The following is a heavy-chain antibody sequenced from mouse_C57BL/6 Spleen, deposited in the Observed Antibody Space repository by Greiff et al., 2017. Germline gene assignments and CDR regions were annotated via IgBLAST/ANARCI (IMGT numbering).Heavy chain of an antibody. D-gene: IGHD1-1*01. Sequence: VQLQQSGPELVKPGASVKMSCKASGYTFTDYNMHWVKQSHGKSLEWIGYINPNNGGTSYNQKFKGKATLTVNKSSSTAYMELRSLTSEDSAVYYWARSLIYYYGSSYWYFDVWGTGTTVTVSS. J-gene: IGHJ1*03. CDR3: ARSLIYYYGSSYWYFDV. CDR2: INPNNGGT. V-gene: IGHV1-22*01. CDR1: GYTFTDYN.